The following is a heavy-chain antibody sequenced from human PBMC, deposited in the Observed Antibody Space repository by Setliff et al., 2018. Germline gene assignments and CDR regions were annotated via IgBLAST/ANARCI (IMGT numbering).Heavy chain of an antibody. V-gene: IGHV3-7*03. CDR1: GFTFSSYW. Sequence: QSGGSLRLSCAASGFTFSSYWMSWVRQAPGKGLEWVSNIKQDGSEKHYVDSVKGRFTISRDNAKNSLYLQVNSLRVEDTALYYCARDPTRKFDSWGQGTLVTVSS. CDR3: ARDPTRKFDS. J-gene: IGHJ4*02. CDR2: IKQDGSEK.